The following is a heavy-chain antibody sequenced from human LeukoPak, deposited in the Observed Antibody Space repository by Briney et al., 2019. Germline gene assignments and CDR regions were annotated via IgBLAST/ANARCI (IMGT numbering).Heavy chain of an antibody. CDR1: GFTFSSYA. V-gene: IGHV3-30*04. Sequence: GGSLRLSCAASGFTFSSYAMHWVRQAPGKGLEWVAVISYDGSNKYYADSVKGRFTISRDNSKNTLYLQMNSLRAEDTAVYYCARVVGLTGYSSSWYSGYYYYMDVWGKGTTVTVSS. CDR3: ARVVGLTGYSSSWYSGYYYYMDV. D-gene: IGHD6-13*01. J-gene: IGHJ6*03. CDR2: ISYDGSNK.